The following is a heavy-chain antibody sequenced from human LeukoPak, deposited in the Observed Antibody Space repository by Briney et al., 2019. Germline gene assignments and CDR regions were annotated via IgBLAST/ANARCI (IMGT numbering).Heavy chain of an antibody. CDR2: ISGSGGST. CDR1: GFTFSSYA. CDR3: ARGTLGVTGFGVVKGVY. D-gene: IGHD3-3*01. J-gene: IGHJ4*02. Sequence: GGSLRLSCAASGFTFSSYAMSWVRQAPGKGLEWVSAISGSGGSTYYADSVKGRFTISRDNSKNTLYLQMNSLRAEDTAVYYCARGTLGVTGFGVVKGVYWGQGTLVTVSS. V-gene: IGHV3-23*01.